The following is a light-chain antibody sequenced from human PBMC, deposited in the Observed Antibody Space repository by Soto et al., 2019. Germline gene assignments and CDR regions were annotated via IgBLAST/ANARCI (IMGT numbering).Light chain of an antibody. V-gene: IGLV2-14*03. Sequence: QSALTQPASVSGSPGQSITISCTGTSNDVGGYDYVTWYQHHPGKAPKLMIYDVSNRPSGISDRFSASKSGNTASLTISGVQAEDEAHYYCSSYISRATLVFGGGTKLTVL. CDR3: SSYISRATLV. CDR1: SNDVGGYDY. CDR2: DVS. J-gene: IGLJ2*01.